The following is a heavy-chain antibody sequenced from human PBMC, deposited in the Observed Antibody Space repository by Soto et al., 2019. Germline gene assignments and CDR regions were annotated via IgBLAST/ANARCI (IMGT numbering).Heavy chain of an antibody. CDR2: IKQDGSEK. CDR1: GFTFSSYW. Sequence: GGSLRLSCAASGFTFSSYWMSWVRQAPGKGLEWVANIKQDGSEKYYVDSVKGRFTISRDNAKNSLYLQMNSLRAEDTAAYYCARVTPPWSLTGTTPFDYWGQGTLVTVSS. CDR3: ARVTPPWSLTGTTPFDY. V-gene: IGHV3-7*01. D-gene: IGHD1-7*01. J-gene: IGHJ4*02.